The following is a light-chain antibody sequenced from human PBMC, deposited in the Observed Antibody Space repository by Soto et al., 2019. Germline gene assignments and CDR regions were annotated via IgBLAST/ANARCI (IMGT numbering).Light chain of an antibody. J-gene: IGLJ2*01. CDR2: DVS. CDR1: SSDIGGYNY. Sequence: QSALTQPASVSGSPGQSITIPCTGTSSDIGGYNYVSWYQQLPGKAPKLMIYDVSNRPSGVSNRFSASKSGNTASLTISGLQAEDEASYYCSSYTSSSTLVVFGGGTKVTVL. CDR3: SSYTSSSTLVV. V-gene: IGLV2-14*01.